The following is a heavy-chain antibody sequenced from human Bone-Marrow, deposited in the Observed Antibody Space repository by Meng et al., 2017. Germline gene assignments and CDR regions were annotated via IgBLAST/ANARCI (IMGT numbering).Heavy chain of an antibody. CDR3: ARDEDISAAGKLFGDY. CDR2: IDPGSGGT. D-gene: IGHD6-13*01. CDR1: GYTFPDYW. Sequence: QGQLVRSGAEVKTPGASVKVSCKASGYTFPDYWLHWVRQAPGQGLDWMGRIDPGSGGTQYAQNFQGRVTMTRDTSISTTYMELSRLRSDDTAVYYCARDEDISAAGKLFGDYWGQGTLVTVSS. J-gene: IGHJ4*02. V-gene: IGHV1-2*06.